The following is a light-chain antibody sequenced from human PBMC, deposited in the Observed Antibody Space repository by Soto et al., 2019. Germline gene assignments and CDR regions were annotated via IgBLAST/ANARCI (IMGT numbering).Light chain of an antibody. CDR2: WAS. J-gene: IGKJ3*01. CDR3: QQYYSTPRT. CDR1: QSVLFSSNNKNY. V-gene: IGKV4-1*01. Sequence: DIVMTQSPDSLAVSLGERATINCKSSQSVLFSSNNKNYLAWYQQKPGQPPKLLIYWASTRESGVPDRFSGSGSGTDFTLTISSLQAEDVDVYYCQQYYSTPRTLGPGTKVDIK.